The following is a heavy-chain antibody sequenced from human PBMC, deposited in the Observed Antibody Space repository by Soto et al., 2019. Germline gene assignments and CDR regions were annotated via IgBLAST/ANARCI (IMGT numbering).Heavy chain of an antibody. CDR2: IYYSGST. CDR1: GGSVSGGNYY. CDR3: ARDNKTWLQSGYYYYSGMDV. J-gene: IGHJ6*02. D-gene: IGHD5-12*01. Sequence: QVQLQESGPGLVKPSETLSLTCSVSGGSVSGGNYYWSWIRQPPGKGLEWIGYIYYSGSTYYNPSLTRRVTISVDTSKNQFSLKLSSVTAADTAVYYCARDNKTWLQSGYYYYSGMDVWGQGTTVTVSS. V-gene: IGHV4-61*01.